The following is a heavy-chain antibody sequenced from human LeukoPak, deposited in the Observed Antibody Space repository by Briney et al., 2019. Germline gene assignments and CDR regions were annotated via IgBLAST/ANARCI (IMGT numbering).Heavy chain of an antibody. D-gene: IGHD4-17*01. CDR3: ARGAYGDYDY. Sequence: QSGGSLRLSCAASGFTFGSYAMSWVRQAPGKGLEWVSAISADASSTYYADSVKGPITISRDNSKNTLFLQMNSLRAEDTAVYYCARGAYGDYDYWGQGTLVTVSS. J-gene: IGHJ4*02. V-gene: IGHV3-23*01. CDR2: ISADASST. CDR1: GFTFGSYA.